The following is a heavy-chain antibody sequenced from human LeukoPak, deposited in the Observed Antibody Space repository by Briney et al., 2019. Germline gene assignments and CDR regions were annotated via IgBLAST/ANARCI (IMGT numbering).Heavy chain of an antibody. J-gene: IGHJ4*02. CDR3: ARVSGSSSGWYSGGFDY. D-gene: IGHD6-19*01. Sequence: GGSLRLSCAASGFTFSSYGMSWVRQAPGKGLEWVSAISGSGGSTYYADSVKGRFTISRDNSKNTLYLQMNSLRAEDTAVYYCARVSGSSSGWYSGGFDYWGQGTLVTVSS. V-gene: IGHV3-23*01. CDR1: GFTFSSYG. CDR2: ISGSGGST.